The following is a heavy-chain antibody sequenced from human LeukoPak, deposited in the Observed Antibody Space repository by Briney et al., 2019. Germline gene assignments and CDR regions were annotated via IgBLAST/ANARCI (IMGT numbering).Heavy chain of an antibody. CDR2: ISSSSSYI. V-gene: IGHV3-21*01. D-gene: IGHD6-13*01. CDR1: GFTFSSYS. J-gene: IGHJ4*02. Sequence: GGSLRLSCAASGFTFSSYSMNWVRQAPGKGLEWVSSISSSSSYIYYADSVKGRFTISRDNAKNSLYLQMNSLRAEDTAVYYCASPAPDHYSSSWFRLDYWGQGTLVTVSS. CDR3: ASPAPDHYSSSWFRLDY.